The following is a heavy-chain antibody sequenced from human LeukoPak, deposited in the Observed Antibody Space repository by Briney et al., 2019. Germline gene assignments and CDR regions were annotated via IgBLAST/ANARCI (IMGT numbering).Heavy chain of an antibody. CDR3: AASLPNIVVVPATKGPFGY. D-gene: IGHD2-2*01. J-gene: IGHJ4*02. CDR2: VSGSGGST. Sequence: PVGSLRLSCAASGFTFSSYTMSWVRQAPGKGLEWVSGVSGSGGSTHYADSVKGRFTISRDNSKNTLYLQMDSLRAEDTAVYYCAASLPNIVVVPATKGPFGYWGQGTLVTVSS. V-gene: IGHV3-23*01. CDR1: GFTFSSYT.